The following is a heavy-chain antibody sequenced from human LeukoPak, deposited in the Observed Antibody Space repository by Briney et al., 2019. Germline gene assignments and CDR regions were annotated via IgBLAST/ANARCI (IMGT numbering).Heavy chain of an antibody. CDR3: AEHLSLNYASGTGWT. Sequence: SETLSLTCAVYGGSFSGYYWSWIRQPPGKGLEWIGEINHSGSTNYNPSLKSRVTISVDTSKNQFSLKVTSVTAEDTAIYYCAEHLSLNYASGTGWTWGQGTLVAVSS. CDR2: INHSGST. V-gene: IGHV4-34*01. D-gene: IGHD3-10*01. J-gene: IGHJ5*02. CDR1: GGSFSGYY.